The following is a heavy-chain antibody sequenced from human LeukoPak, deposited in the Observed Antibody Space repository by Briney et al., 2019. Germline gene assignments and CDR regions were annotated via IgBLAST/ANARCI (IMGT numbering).Heavy chain of an antibody. CDR1: GGSISSSSYY. Sequence: SETLSLTCTVSGGSISSSSYYWGWIRQPPGKGLEWIGSIYYSGSSYYNPSLKSRVTISVDTSKNQFSLKLSSVTAADTAVYYCATFPSLVVPAARDYWGQGTLVTVSS. V-gene: IGHV4-39*01. D-gene: IGHD2-2*01. CDR3: ATFPSLVVPAARDY. CDR2: IYYSGSS. J-gene: IGHJ4*02.